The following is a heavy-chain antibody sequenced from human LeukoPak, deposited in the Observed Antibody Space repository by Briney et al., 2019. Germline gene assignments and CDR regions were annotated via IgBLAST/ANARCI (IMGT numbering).Heavy chain of an antibody. CDR2: IIPIFGTA. V-gene: IGHV1-69*05. CDR1: GGTFSSYA. CDR3: ARGAYSGSYYPLYYFDY. D-gene: IGHD1-26*01. J-gene: IGHJ4*02. Sequence: SVKVSCKASGGTFSSYAISWVRQAPGQGLEWMGGIIPIFGTANYAQKFQGRVTITTDVSTSTAYMELSSLRSEDTAVYYCARGAYSGSYYPLYYFDYWGQGTLVTVSS.